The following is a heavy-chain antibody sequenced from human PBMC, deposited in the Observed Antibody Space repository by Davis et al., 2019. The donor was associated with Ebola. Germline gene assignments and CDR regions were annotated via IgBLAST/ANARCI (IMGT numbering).Heavy chain of an antibody. J-gene: IGHJ4*02. CDR2: LSASDGTI. D-gene: IGHD1-1*01. CDR3: AKARVDRGSNPIFDY. V-gene: IGHV3-23*01. CDR1: GFTFSNYA. Sequence: GGSLRLSCAASGFTFSNYAMSWVRQAPGNGLEWVASLSASDGTIKYAESVKGRFTISRDNSKSTLYLQMNSLRGEDTAVYYCAKARVDRGSNPIFDYWGRGTLVTVSS.